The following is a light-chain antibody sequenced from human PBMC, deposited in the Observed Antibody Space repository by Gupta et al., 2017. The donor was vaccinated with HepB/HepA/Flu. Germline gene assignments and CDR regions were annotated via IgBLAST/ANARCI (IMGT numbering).Light chain of an antibody. V-gene: IGLV2-23*02. J-gene: IGLJ3*02. CDR2: EVT. CDR3: CSYAASSTYM. CDR1: STDVGSYNL. Sequence: QSALTQPASVSGSPGQSITISCTGSSTDVGSYNLVSWYQHHPGEAPKLMIYEVTKRPSGVSNRFSGSKSGNTASLTISGLQAEDEADYYCCSYAASSTYMFGGGTKLTVL.